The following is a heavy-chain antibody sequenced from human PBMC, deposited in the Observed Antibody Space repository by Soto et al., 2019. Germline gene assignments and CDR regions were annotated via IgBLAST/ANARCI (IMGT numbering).Heavy chain of an antibody. CDR3: ARHRGDIVATTKGGMDV. CDR2: IYPGDSDT. J-gene: IGHJ6*02. CDR1: GYSFTSYW. Sequence: GESLKISCKGSGYSFTSYWIGWVRQMPGKGLEWMGIIYPGDSDTRYSPSFQGQVTISADKSISTAYLQWSSLKASDTAKYYCARHRGDIVATTKGGMDVWGQGTTVTVSS. V-gene: IGHV5-51*01. D-gene: IGHD5-12*01.